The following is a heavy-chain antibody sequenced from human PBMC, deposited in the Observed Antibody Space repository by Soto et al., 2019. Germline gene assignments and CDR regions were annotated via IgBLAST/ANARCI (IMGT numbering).Heavy chain of an antibody. CDR1: GYPFTTYY. D-gene: IGHD1-26*01. Sequence: HVQLVQSGTEVKKPGASVRVSCMVSGYPFTTYYIHWVRQAPGQGLEWMGWIDPRSGGTVYEQKLQGRVTMTRDTSISTVYMDLSGLTSDDTALYSCATDDYGSFPYWGQGSLVTVSS. CDR2: IDPRSGGT. V-gene: IGHV1-2*02. CDR3: ATDDYGSFPY. J-gene: IGHJ4*02.